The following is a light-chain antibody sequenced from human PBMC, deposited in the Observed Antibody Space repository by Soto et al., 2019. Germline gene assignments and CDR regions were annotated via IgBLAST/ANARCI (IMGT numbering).Light chain of an antibody. CDR2: KVS. CDR1: QSLEYSDGNTY. Sequence: DVVVTQSPLSLLVTLGQPASISCRSSQSLEYSDGNTYLSWFHQRPGQSPRRLIYKVSNRDSGVPDRFSGSGSGTDFTLKISRVEAEDVGVYYCMQGTKWPGTFGQGTKLEIK. J-gene: IGKJ2*01. CDR3: MQGTKWPGT. V-gene: IGKV2-30*01.